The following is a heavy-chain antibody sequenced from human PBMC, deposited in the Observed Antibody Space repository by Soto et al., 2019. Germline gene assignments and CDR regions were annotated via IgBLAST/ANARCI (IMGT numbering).Heavy chain of an antibody. V-gene: IGHV3-30*18. Sequence: QVQLVESGGGVVQPGKSLRLSCAASGFTFSSYTMHWVRQAPGKGLEWVAVISYGGSNKYYSDSVEGRFTISRDNSNNTLFLHMDSLRTEDTAIYHCAKFQGEFYYSDSWGQGALVTVSS. CDR3: AKFQGEFYYSDS. J-gene: IGHJ4*02. D-gene: IGHD2-21*01. CDR2: ISYGGSNK. CDR1: GFTFSSYT.